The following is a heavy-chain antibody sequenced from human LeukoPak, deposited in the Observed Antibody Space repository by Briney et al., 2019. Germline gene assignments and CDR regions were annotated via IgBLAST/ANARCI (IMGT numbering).Heavy chain of an antibody. V-gene: IGHV1-18*01. D-gene: IGHD2-15*01. CDR3: ARASYCSDGSCYSDY. CDR1: GYTFTSYS. CDR2: MSAYNGNT. Sequence: ASVKVSCKASGYTFTSYSISWVRQAPGQGPEWMGWMSAYNGNTIYAQKVKGRVTMTTDTSTSTAYMELRRLKSDDTAVYHCARASYCSDGSCYSDYWGQGTLVTVSS. J-gene: IGHJ4*02.